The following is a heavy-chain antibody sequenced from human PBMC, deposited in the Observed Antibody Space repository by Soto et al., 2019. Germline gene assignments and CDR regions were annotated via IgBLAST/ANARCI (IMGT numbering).Heavy chain of an antibody. CDR3: AGAGDLSYYGDGMDV. V-gene: IGHV1-18*01. CDR2: VSGYNGNT. D-gene: IGHD3-16*01. Sequence: VQLVQSGGEVKKPGASVKVSCKASGYTFTTSGVSWVRQAPGQGLAWMGWVSGYNGNTKYEEKLHDRVTMTTDTSRSTAYLELRRLTTDDTPVYSGAGAGDLSYYGDGMDVWGQGTTVNVSS. CDR1: GYTFTTSG. J-gene: IGHJ6*02.